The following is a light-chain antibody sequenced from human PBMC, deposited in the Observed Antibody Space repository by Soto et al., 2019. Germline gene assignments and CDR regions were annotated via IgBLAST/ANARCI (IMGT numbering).Light chain of an antibody. V-gene: IGKV2-30*01. J-gene: IGKJ2*01. CDR2: KVS. Sequence: DAVLTQSPLSLPVTLGQPASISCRSSQSLIYSEGKTYLNWFHQRPGQSPRRLIYKVSNRDSGVPDRFSGSGSDTDFTLKISSVEAEDVGVYFCMQGTHWPYTFVQGTKLEIK. CDR3: MQGTHWPYT. CDR1: QSLIYSEGKTY.